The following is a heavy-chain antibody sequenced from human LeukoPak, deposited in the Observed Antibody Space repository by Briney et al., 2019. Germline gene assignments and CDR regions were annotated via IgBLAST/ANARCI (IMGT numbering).Heavy chain of an antibody. Sequence: SETLSLTCTVSGYSISSGYYWGWIRQPPGKGPEWIGSIYHSGSTYYNPSLKSRVTISVDTSKNQFSLKLSSVTAADTAVYYCARVGDYDFWSGYTFDYWGQGTLVTVSS. V-gene: IGHV4-38-2*02. CDR3: ARVGDYDFWSGYTFDY. D-gene: IGHD3-3*01. CDR1: GYSISSGYY. J-gene: IGHJ4*02. CDR2: IYHSGST.